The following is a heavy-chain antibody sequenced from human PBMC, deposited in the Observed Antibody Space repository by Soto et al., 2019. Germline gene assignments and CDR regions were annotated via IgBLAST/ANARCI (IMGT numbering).Heavy chain of an antibody. Sequence: QVQLVESGGGVVQPGRSLRLSCAASGFTFSSYGMHWVRQAPGKGLEWVAVISYDGSNKYYADSVKGRFTISRDNSKNTLYLQMNSLRAEDTAVYYCAKNPGYYDFWSGYYTGPKLYYYYGMDVWGQGTTVTVSS. CDR3: AKNPGYYDFWSGYYTGPKLYYYYGMDV. V-gene: IGHV3-30*18. CDR2: ISYDGSNK. J-gene: IGHJ6*02. CDR1: GFTFSSYG. D-gene: IGHD3-3*01.